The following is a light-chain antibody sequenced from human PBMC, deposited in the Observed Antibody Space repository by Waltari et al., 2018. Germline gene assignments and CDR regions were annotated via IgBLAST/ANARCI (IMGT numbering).Light chain of an antibody. V-gene: IGKV3-11*01. J-gene: IGKJ1*01. Sequence: EIVLTQSPATLSLSPGERATLSCRASQSFSSYLAWYQQKPGQAPRLLIYVASNRATGIPARFSGSGSGTDFTLIISSLEPEDSAIYYCQQRSKRPSFGQGTKVEIK. CDR3: QQRSKRPS. CDR1: QSFSSY. CDR2: VAS.